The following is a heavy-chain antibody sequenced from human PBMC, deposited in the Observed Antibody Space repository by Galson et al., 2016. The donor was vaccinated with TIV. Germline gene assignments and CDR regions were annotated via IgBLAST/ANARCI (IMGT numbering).Heavy chain of an antibody. D-gene: IGHD5-18*01. J-gene: IGHJ4*02. CDR2: LNHIFGTT. CDR1: GGSFSSHP. Sequence: SGGSFSSHPFSWVRQAPGQGLEWMGGLNHIFGTTEYAQKFQGRVTITTDKYTSTAYMELSSLGSEDTAVYYCARGAWGYSFGPLDYWGQGTLITVSS. V-gene: IGHV1-69*05. CDR3: ARGAWGYSFGPLDY.